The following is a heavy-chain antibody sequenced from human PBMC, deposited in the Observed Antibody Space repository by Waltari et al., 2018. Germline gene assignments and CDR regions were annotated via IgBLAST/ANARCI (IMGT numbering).Heavy chain of an antibody. CDR1: GYTFTSYG. D-gene: IGHD3-3*01. Sequence: QVQLVQSGAEVKKPGASVKVSCKASGYTFTSYGISWVRQAPGQGLEWMGWISAYNGNTNYAQKLQGRVTMTTDTSTSTAYMELRSLRSDDTAVYYCARDSQDFWSGYFNWFDPWGQGTLVTVSS. V-gene: IGHV1-18*01. CDR3: ARDSQDFWSGYFNWFDP. CDR2: ISAYNGNT. J-gene: IGHJ5*02.